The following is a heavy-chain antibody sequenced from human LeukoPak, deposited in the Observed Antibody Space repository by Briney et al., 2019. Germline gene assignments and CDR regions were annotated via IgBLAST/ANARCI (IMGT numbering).Heavy chain of an antibody. D-gene: IGHD2-15*01. Sequence: SETLSLTCTVSGGSISNYYWSWIRQAPGKGREWIGYIYHSGSTDYNPSLKSRVTISVDTSKKQFSLKVKSVTAADTAVYYCARGGSFAALRYFQHWGQGTLVIVSS. CDR3: ARGGSFAALRYFQH. V-gene: IGHV4-59*01. CDR2: IYHSGST. CDR1: GGSISNYY. J-gene: IGHJ1*01.